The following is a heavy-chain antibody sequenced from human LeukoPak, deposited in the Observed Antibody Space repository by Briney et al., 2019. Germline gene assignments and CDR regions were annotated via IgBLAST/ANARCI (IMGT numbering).Heavy chain of an antibody. J-gene: IGHJ4*02. CDR2: IIPIFGTA. Sequence: GASVKVSCKASGGTFSSYAISWVRQAPGQGLEWMGGIIPIFGTANYAQKFQGRVTITADESTSTAYMELSSLRSEDTAVYYCASYVCRYCRSTSLSLLWFGESFDYWGQGTLVTVSS. D-gene: IGHD3-10*01. CDR3: ASYVCRYCRSTSLSLLWFGESFDY. CDR1: GGTFSSYA. V-gene: IGHV1-69*01.